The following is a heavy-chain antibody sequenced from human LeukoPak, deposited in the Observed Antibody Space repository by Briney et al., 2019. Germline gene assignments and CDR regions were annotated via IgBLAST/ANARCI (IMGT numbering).Heavy chain of an antibody. D-gene: IGHD6-13*01. V-gene: IGHV1-18*01. CDR3: ARGAAAGAPAEYFQH. CDR2: ISAYNGNT. CDR1: GYTFTSYG. J-gene: IGHJ1*01. Sequence: EASVKVSCKASGYTFTSYGISWVRRAPGQGLEWMRWISAYNGNTNYAQKLQGRVTMTTDTSTSTAYMELRSLRSDDTAVYYCARGAAAGAPAEYFQHWGQGTLVTVSS.